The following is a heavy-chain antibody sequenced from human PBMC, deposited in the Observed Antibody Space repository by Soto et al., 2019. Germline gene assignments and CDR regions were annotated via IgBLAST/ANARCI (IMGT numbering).Heavy chain of an antibody. CDR3: AKEQGMDV. CDR1: GFTFSSYG. V-gene: IGHV3-30*18. Sequence: GGSLRLSCAASGFTFSSYGMHWVRQAPDKGLEWVAVISYDGSNKYYADSVKGRFTISRDNSKNTLYLQMNSLRAEDTAVYYCAKEQGMDVWGQGTTVTVSS. J-gene: IGHJ6*02. CDR2: ISYDGSNK.